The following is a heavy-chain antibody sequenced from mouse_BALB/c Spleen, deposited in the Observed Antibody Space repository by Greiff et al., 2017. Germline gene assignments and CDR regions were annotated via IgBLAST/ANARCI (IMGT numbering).Heavy chain of an antibody. D-gene: IGHD2-1*01. Sequence: QVQLKESGPGILQPSQTLSLTCSFSGFSLSTSGMGVSWIRQPSGKGLEWLAHIYWDDDKRYNPSLKSRLTISKDTSRNQVFLKITSVDTADTATYYWARNYGNYGAMDYWGQGTSVTVSS. CDR2: IYWDDDK. CDR1: GFSLSTSGMG. V-gene: IGHV8-12*01. CDR3: ARNYGNYGAMDY. J-gene: IGHJ4*01.